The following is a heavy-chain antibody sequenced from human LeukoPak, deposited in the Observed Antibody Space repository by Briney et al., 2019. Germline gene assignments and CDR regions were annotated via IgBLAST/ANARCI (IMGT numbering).Heavy chain of an antibody. CDR3: ARDAAIYGNGAYYYLW. Sequence: GASVKVSCKASGGTFSRYAISWVRQAPGQGLEWMGGIIPIFGTANYAQKLQGRVTITADESTTTAYMELSRLTSDDTAVYYCARDAAIYGNGAYYYLWWGQGTLVTVSS. V-gene: IGHV1-69*13. J-gene: IGHJ4*02. CDR2: IIPIFGTA. CDR1: GGTFSRYA. D-gene: IGHD3-22*01.